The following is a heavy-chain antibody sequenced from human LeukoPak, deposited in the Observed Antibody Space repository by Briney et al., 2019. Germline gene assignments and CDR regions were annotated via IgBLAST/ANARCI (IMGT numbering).Heavy chain of an antibody. D-gene: IGHD1-26*01. CDR1: GFTFSDYY. V-gene: IGHV3-11*06. CDR2: ISSSSSYT. Sequence: GGSLRLSCAASGFTFSDYYMSWIRQAPGKGLEWVSYISSSSSYTNYADSVKGRFTISRDNVKNSLYLQMNSLRAEDTAVYYCARGVGARAVAFDIWGQGTMVTVSS. CDR3: ARGVGARAVAFDI. J-gene: IGHJ3*02.